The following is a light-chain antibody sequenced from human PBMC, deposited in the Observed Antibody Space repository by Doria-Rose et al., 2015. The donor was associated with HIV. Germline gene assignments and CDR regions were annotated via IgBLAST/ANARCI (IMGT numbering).Light chain of an antibody. CDR3: HQYGTSWT. J-gene: IGKJ1*01. Sequence: EIVMTQSPGTLSLSPGERATLSCRASQSFSNTYLAWYQQKPGQALSLLIYDGSTRATGIPDRFSASGSGTDFTLTINRLEPEDFALYYCHQYGTSWTFGQGTKVEI. CDR1: QSFSNTY. V-gene: IGKV3-20*01. CDR2: DGS.